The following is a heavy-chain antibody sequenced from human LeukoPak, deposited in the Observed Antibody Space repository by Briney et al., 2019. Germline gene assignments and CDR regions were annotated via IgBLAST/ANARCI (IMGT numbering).Heavy chain of an antibody. V-gene: IGHV4-34*01. CDR2: INHSGST. CDR1: GGSFSGYY. Sequence: PSETLSLTCAVYGGSFSGYYLSWIRQPPGKGLEWIGEINHSGSTNYNTPLKSRVTISVETSKNKFYLKLSSVTAADTAVDYCAGGASAGYAFDIWGQGTMVTVSS. D-gene: IGHD3-3*01. J-gene: IGHJ3*02. CDR3: AGGASAGYAFDI.